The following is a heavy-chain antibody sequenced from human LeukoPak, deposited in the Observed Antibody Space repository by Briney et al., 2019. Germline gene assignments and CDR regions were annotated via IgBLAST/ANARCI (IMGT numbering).Heavy chain of an antibody. J-gene: IGHJ3*02. CDR3: AKAFREFGTSSSYSSFDT. CDR1: GFTFSSYW. D-gene: IGHD5-18*01. Sequence: GGSLRLSCAASGFTFSSYWMHWVRQAPGKGLVWVSRIKSDGSGTTYADSVKGRFTISRDDSQNILYLQMNGLRAEDTAVYFCAKAFREFGTSSSYSSFDTWGQGTMVTVSS. V-gene: IGHV3-74*01. CDR2: IKSDGSGT.